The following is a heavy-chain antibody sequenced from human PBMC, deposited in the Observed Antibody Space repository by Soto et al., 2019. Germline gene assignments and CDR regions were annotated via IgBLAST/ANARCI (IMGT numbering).Heavy chain of an antibody. CDR3: ARYNSYGYRLDY. D-gene: IGHD5-18*01. CDR2: IYYSGST. CDR1: GGSISSGGYY. J-gene: IGHJ4*02. Sequence: QVQLQESGPGLVKPSQTLSLTCTVSGGSISSGGYYWSWIRQHPGKGLEWIGYIYYSGSTYYNPSLKSRXXIXVXXSKNQFSLKLSSVTAADTAVYYCARYNSYGYRLDYWGQGTLVTVSS. V-gene: IGHV4-31*03.